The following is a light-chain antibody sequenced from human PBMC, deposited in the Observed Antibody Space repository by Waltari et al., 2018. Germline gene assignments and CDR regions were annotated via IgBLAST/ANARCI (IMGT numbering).Light chain of an antibody. CDR3: QQSYSTPIT. J-gene: IGKJ5*01. CDR1: QSISSY. Sequence: DIQMTQSPSSLSAPVGDRVTITCRASQSISSYLNWYQQKQGKAPKLLIYAASSLQSGVPSRFSGSESGTDFTLTISSLQPEDFATYYCQQSYSTPITFGQGTRLEIK. CDR2: AAS. V-gene: IGKV1-39*01.